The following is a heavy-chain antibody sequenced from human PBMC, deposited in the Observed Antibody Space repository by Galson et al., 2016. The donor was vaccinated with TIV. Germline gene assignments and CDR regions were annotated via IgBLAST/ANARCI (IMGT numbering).Heavy chain of an antibody. V-gene: IGHV3-30*03. J-gene: IGHJ6*02. Sequence: SLRLSCAASGFTFSNYGMHWVRQAPGKGLEWVAIISFDESNTYYADSVKGRFTVSRDNSRNTLSLQMNSLRVEDTAVYYCARDRKYYDILTAGNSYYGMDVWGQGTTVTVSS. D-gene: IGHD3-9*01. CDR1: GFTFSNYG. CDR2: ISFDESNT. CDR3: ARDRKYYDILTAGNSYYGMDV.